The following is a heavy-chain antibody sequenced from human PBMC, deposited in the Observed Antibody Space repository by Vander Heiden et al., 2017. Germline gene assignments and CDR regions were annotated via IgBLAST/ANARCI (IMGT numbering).Heavy chain of an antibody. CDR3: ARGHLRFLEWSSYYGMDV. J-gene: IGHJ6*02. V-gene: IGHV1-8*01. Sequence: VRQATGQGLEWMGWMNPNSGNTGYAQKFQGRVTMTRNTSISTAYMELSSLRSEDTAVYYCARGHLRFLEWSSYYGMDVWGQGTTVTVYS. D-gene: IGHD3-3*01. CDR2: MNPNSGNT.